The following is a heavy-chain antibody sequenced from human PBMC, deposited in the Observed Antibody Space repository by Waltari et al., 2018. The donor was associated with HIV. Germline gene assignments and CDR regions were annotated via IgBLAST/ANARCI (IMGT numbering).Heavy chain of an antibody. Sequence: EVQLVESGGGLVQHGGSLRLSCAASGFTSSSNWMHWVRQAQGKGLVGVSRCMSDVGSTNGEDSVKGRFASSGDNAKNTVYLQMNSRRAEDTALYYCASLYNYVWGSPHPFDYWCQGTLVTVSS. CDR1: GFTSSSNW. V-gene: IGHV3-74*01. CDR2: CMSDVGST. D-gene: IGHD3-16*01. CDR3: ASLYNYVWGSPHPFDY. J-gene: IGHJ4*02.